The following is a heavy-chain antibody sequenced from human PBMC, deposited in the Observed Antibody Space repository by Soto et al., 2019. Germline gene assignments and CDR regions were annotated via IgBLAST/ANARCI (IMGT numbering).Heavy chain of an antibody. CDR2: FSSSSSYI. V-gene: IGHV3-11*06. CDR3: VRWITMTPESYYFTMDV. J-gene: IGHJ6*02. Sequence: PGGSLRLSCAASGFTFSDYYMSWIRQAPGKGLEWVSDFSSSSSYINYADSVKGRFTISRDNAKSSLYLQMNSLRAEDTAVYYCVRWITMTPESYYFTMDVWGLGTTVTVSS. CDR1: GFTFSDYY. D-gene: IGHD3-3*01.